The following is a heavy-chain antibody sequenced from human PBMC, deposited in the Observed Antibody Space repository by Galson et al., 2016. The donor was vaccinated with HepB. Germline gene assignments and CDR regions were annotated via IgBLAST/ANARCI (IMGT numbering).Heavy chain of an antibody. CDR3: ARAGGMIRVPMDV. J-gene: IGHJ6*02. Sequence: SVKVSCKASGYTFSNYGISWVRPAPGQGLEWMGWTSTYNGNPDYAQGLRGRVTQTRDTSTNTVYMELRSLRSADPAVYYCARAGGMIRVPMDVWGQGTTVTVSS. V-gene: IGHV1-18*01. CDR1: GYTFSNYG. CDR2: TSTYNGNP. D-gene: IGHD3-16*01.